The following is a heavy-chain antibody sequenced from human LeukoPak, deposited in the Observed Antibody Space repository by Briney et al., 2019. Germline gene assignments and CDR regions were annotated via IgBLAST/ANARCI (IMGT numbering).Heavy chain of an antibody. J-gene: IGHJ4*02. V-gene: IGHV4-59*12. D-gene: IGHD6-19*01. Sequence: SETPSLTCTVSGGSISTYYWNWIRQPPGKGLEWIGYIYHSGSTNYNPSLKSRVIISVDTSKNQFPLKLSSVTAADTAVYYCARGVPSIAVRYFDYWGQGTLVTVSS. CDR3: ARGVPSIAVRYFDY. CDR2: IYHSGST. CDR1: GGSISTYY.